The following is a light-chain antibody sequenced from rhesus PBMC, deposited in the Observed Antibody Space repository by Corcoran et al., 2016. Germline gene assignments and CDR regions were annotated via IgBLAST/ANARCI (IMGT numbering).Light chain of an antibody. CDR2: KAS. J-gene: IGKJ1*01. CDR3: QQYNSAPWT. V-gene: IGKV1-16*01. Sequence: DIQMTQSPSSLSASVGDKVTITCQASKSISSWLAWSQQKPGKAPKPLIYKASSLESGVPSRFSGSGSGTDFTLTISSLQPEDFATYYCQQYNSAPWTFGQGTKVEIK. CDR1: KSISSW.